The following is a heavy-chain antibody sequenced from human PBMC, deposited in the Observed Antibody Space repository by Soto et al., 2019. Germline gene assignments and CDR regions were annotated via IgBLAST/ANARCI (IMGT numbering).Heavy chain of an antibody. CDR1: GVSFSSYG. CDR2: ISYDGSNK. J-gene: IGHJ6*02. Sequence: PGGSVRLSCAASGVSFSSYGMHWVRQAPGKGLEWVAVISYDGSNKYYADSVKGRFTISRDNSKNTLYLQMNSLRAEDTAVYYCASRITTVSYYYYYGMDVWGQGTTVTVSS. V-gene: IGHV3-30*03. D-gene: IGHD4-17*01. CDR3: ASRITTVSYYYYYGMDV.